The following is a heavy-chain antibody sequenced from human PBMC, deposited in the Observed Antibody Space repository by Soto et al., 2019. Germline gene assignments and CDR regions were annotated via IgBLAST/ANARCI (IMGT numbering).Heavy chain of an antibody. J-gene: IGHJ6*02. CDR3: ARDPTGYDFWSGYYRGYGMDV. Sequence: QVQLVQSGAEVKKPGSSVKVSCKVSGGTFSSYAISWVRQAPGQGLEWMGGIIPIFGTANYAQKFQGRVTITADESTSTAYMELSSLRSEDTAVYYCARDPTGYDFWSGYYRGYGMDVWGQGTTVTVSS. CDR2: IIPIFGTA. CDR1: GGTFSSYA. V-gene: IGHV1-69*01. D-gene: IGHD3-3*01.